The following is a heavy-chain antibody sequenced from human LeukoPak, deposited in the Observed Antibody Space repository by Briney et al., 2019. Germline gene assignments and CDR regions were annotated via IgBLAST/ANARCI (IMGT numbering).Heavy chain of an antibody. J-gene: IGHJ6*02. Sequence: SWVRQPPGKGLEWIGYIYYSGSTYYNPSLKSRVTKSVDTSKNQFSLKLSSVTAADTAVYYCARVPHDYSNYVVNYYGMDVWGQGTTVTVSS. D-gene: IGHD4-11*01. CDR2: IYYSGST. V-gene: IGHV4-30-4*08. CDR3: ARVPHDYSNYVVNYYGMDV.